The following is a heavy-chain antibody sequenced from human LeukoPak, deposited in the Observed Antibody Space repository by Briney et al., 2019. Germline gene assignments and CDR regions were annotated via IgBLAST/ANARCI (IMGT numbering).Heavy chain of an antibody. CDR2: ISGSGGST. V-gene: IGHV3-23*01. CDR3: AKGSRWLQFKSKSTNFYY. CDR1: GFTFSSYA. D-gene: IGHD5-24*01. Sequence: GGSLRLSCAASGFTFSSYAMSWVRQAPGKGLEWVSAISGSGGSTYYADSVKGRFTISRDNSKNTLYLQMNSLRAEDTAVYYCAKGSRWLQFKSKSTNFYYWGQGTLVTVSS. J-gene: IGHJ4*02.